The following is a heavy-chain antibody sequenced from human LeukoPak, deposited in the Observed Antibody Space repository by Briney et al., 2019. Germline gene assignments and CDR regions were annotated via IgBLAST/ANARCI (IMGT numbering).Heavy chain of an antibody. J-gene: IGHJ4*02. CDR3: AKDLDGSGMYGGIDS. Sequence: GGSLRLSCEASGFNFKYYGMNWVRQAPGKGLEWVSAITATAGTTYYADSVKGRFTISRDISKNTLFLQMGSLRAEDTAVYYCAKDLDGSGMYGGIDSWGQGTLVIVSS. CDR1: GFNFKYYG. D-gene: IGHD6-19*01. CDR2: ITATAGTT. V-gene: IGHV3-23*01.